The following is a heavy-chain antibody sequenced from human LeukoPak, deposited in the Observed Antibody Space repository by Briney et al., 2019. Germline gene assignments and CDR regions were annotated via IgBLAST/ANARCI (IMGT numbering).Heavy chain of an antibody. V-gene: IGHV4-34*08. CDR1: GFTFSSYG. Sequence: GSLRLSCAASGFTFSSYGMHWVRQPPGKGLEWIGEINHSGSTNYNPSLKSRVTISVDTSKNQFSLKLSSVTAADTAVYYCAGHLRWFDYWGQGTLVTVSS. J-gene: IGHJ4*02. CDR3: AGHLRWFDY. D-gene: IGHD4-23*01. CDR2: INHSGST.